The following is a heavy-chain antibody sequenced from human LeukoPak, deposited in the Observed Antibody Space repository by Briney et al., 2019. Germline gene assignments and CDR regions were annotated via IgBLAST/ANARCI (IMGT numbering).Heavy chain of an antibody. V-gene: IGHV4-4*02. Sequence: PSGTLSLTCAVSGGSISSSNWWSWVRQPPGKGLEWIGEINHSGSTNYNPSLKSRVTISVDTSKNQLSLKLSSVTAADTAVYYCARGDFWSAPFIHWGQGTLVTVSS. CDR2: INHSGST. D-gene: IGHD3-3*01. CDR1: GGSISSSNW. CDR3: ARGDFWSAPFIH. J-gene: IGHJ1*01.